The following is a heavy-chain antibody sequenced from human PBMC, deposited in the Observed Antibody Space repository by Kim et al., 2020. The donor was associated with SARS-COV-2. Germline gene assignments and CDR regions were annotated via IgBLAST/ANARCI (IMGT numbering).Heavy chain of an antibody. J-gene: IGHJ5*02. CDR3: ARTVVPAATSFPRATLYTKGWFDP. CDR2: INHSGST. D-gene: IGHD2-2*01. V-gene: IGHV4-34*01. CDR1: GGSFSGYY. Sequence: SETLSLTCAVYGGSFSGYYWSWIRQPPGKGLEWIGEINHSGSTNYNPSLKSRVTISVDTSKNQFSLKLSSVTAADTAVYYCARTVVPAATSFPRATLYTKGWFDPWGQGTLVTVSS.